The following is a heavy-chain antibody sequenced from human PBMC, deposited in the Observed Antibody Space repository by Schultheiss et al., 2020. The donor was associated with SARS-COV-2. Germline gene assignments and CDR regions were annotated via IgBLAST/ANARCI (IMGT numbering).Heavy chain of an antibody. D-gene: IGHD3-3*01. Sequence: SETLSLTCTVSGGSISSYYWSWIRQPPGKGLEWIGYIYYSGSTNYNSSLKSRVTISVDTSKNQFSLKLSSVTAADTAVYYCARATDTIFGVVTPPYYYYYYMDVWGKGTTVTVSS. V-gene: IGHV4-59*08. J-gene: IGHJ6*03. CDR2: IYYSGST. CDR1: GGSISSYY. CDR3: ARATDTIFGVVTPPYYYYYYMDV.